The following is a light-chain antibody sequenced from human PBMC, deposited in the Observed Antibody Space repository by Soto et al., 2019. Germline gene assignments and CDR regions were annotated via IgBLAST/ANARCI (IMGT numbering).Light chain of an antibody. CDR2: DAS. CDR1: QSVSSY. CDR3: QQSSNWPPIN. Sequence: PGERATLSCRASQSVSSYLALYQQKPGQAPRLLIYDASNRATGIPARFSGSGSGTDFTLTISSLEPEDFAVYYCQQSSNWPPINFGQGTRLEIK. V-gene: IGKV3-11*01. J-gene: IGKJ5*01.